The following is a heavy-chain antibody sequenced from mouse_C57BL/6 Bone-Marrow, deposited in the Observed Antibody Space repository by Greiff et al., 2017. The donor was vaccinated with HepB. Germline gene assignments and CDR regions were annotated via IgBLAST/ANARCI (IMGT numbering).Heavy chain of an antibody. CDR3: ARKIYYGSSYPFDV. CDR2: ISYSDST. V-gene: IGHV3-8*01. D-gene: IGHD1-1*01. J-gene: IGHJ1*03. Sequence: EVKLMESGPGLAKPSQSLSLTCSVTGYSITSDYWNWIRKFPGNKLEYIGYISYSDSTYYNPSHKSRISITRDTSKNQYYLQLNSVTTEDTAAYYCARKIYYGSSYPFDVWGTGTTVTVSS. CDR1: GYSITSDY.